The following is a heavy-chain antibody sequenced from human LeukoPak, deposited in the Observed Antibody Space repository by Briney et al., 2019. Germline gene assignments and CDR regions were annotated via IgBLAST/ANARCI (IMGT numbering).Heavy chain of an antibody. CDR2: INPNSGGT. CDR3: ARQSSGYFGSGY. D-gene: IGHD3-10*01. J-gene: IGHJ4*02. CDR1: GYTFTGYY. Sequence: ASVKVSCKASGYTFTGYYMHWVRQAPGQGLEWMGWINPNSGGTNYAQKFQGRVTMTRDTSISTAYMELSSLTSDDTAVYFCARQSSGYFGSGYWGQGTLVTVSS. V-gene: IGHV1-2*02.